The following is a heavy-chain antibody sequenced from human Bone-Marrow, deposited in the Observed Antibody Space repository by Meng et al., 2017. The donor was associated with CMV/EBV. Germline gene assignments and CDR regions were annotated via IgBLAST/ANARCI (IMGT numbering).Heavy chain of an antibody. CDR3: AKARRSSGYSYYYYYYGMDV. V-gene: IGHV1-2*02. Sequence: ASVKVSCKASGYTFTGYYMHWVRQGPGQGLEWMGWINPNSGGTNYAQKFQGRVTMTRDTSISTAYMELSRLRSDDTAVYYCAKARRSSGYSYYYYYYGMDVWGQGTTVTASS. D-gene: IGHD3-3*01. CDR2: INPNSGGT. J-gene: IGHJ6*02. CDR1: GYTFTGYY.